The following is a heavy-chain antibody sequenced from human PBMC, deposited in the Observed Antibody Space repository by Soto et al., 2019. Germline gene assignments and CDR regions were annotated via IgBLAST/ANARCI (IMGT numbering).Heavy chain of an antibody. V-gene: IGHV1-18*04. CDR3: ARDEWELRLPLRNAFDI. Sequence: QVQLVQSGAEVKKPGASVKVSCKASGYTFTSYGISWVRQAPGQGLEWMGWISAYNGNTNYAQKLQGRVTMTTDTSTSSAYMELRSLRSDDTAVYYCARDEWELRLPLRNAFDIWGQGTMVTVSS. CDR2: ISAYNGNT. D-gene: IGHD1-26*01. J-gene: IGHJ3*02. CDR1: GYTFTSYG.